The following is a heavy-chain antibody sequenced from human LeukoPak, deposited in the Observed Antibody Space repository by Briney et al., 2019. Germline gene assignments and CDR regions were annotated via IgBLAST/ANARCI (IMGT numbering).Heavy chain of an antibody. CDR2: MNPDSTNT. CDR1: GYTFASYD. Sequence: ASVTVSCKASGYTFASYDINWVRQAPGPGLEWMGWMNPDSTNTGYAQNFQGRVTMTRDTSMSTAYMELSSLTSEDTAVYYCARVPSLGYCSGGSCYRFDHWGQGTLVAVSS. V-gene: IGHV1-8*01. D-gene: IGHD2-15*01. CDR3: ARVPSLGYCSGGSCYRFDH. J-gene: IGHJ4*02.